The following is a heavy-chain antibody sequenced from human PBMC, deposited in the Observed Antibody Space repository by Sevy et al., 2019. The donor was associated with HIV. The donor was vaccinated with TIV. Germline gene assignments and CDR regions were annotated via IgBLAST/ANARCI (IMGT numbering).Heavy chain of an antibody. CDR3: ATHAGIAAAGRVFDY. D-gene: IGHD6-13*01. CDR1: GFTFSDHY. Sequence: GGSLRLSCAASGFTFSDHYMEWVRQAPGKGLEWVGRIRNKADSYTTEYAASVKGSFTISRDDSKYSLYLLMNSLKTDDTAVYYCATHAGIAAAGRVFDYWGQGTLVTVSS. V-gene: IGHV3-72*01. J-gene: IGHJ4*02. CDR2: IRNKADSYTT.